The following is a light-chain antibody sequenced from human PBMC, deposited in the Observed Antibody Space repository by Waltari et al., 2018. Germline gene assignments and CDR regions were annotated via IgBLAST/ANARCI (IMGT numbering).Light chain of an antibody. J-gene: IGLJ2*01. CDR2: DVS. CDR3: CSYAGSYTFVI. Sequence: QSALTQPRSVSGSPGQSVTISCTGPSSDVGNYNYVSWYQQLPTKAPKLLIYDVSGRPSGVPDLFSGSKSGNTTSLTISGLLSEDEADYYCCSYAGSYTFVIFGGGTKLTVL. CDR1: SSDVGNYNY. V-gene: IGLV2-11*01.